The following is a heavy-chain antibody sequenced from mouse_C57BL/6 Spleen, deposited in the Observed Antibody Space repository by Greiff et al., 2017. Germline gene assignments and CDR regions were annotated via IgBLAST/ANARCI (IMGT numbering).Heavy chain of an antibody. V-gene: IGHV1-26*01. CDR1: GYTFTDYY. D-gene: IGHD2-4*01. Sequence: DVQLQESGPELVKPGASVKISCKASGYTFTDYYMNWVKQSHGKSLEWIGDINPNNGGTSYNQKFKGKATLTVDKSSSTAYMGLRSLTSEDSAVYYCARSDDYDFGDMDYWGQGTTVTVAS. J-gene: IGHJ4*01. CDR3: ARSDDYDFGDMDY. CDR2: INPNNGGT.